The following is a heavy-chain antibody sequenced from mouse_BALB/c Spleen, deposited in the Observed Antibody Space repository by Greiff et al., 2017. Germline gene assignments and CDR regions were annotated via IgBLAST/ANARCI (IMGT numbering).Heavy chain of an antibody. CDR3: AEGGYDGTEFAY. J-gene: IGHJ3*01. Sequence: QVHVKQSGAELARPGASVKLSCKASGYTFTDYYINWVKQRTGQGLEWIGEIYPGSGNTYYNEKFKGKATLTADKSSSTAYMQLSSLTSEDSAVYFCAEGGYDGTEFAYWGQGTLVTVSA. D-gene: IGHD2-14*01. V-gene: IGHV1-77*01. CDR1: GYTFTDYY. CDR2: IYPGSGNT.